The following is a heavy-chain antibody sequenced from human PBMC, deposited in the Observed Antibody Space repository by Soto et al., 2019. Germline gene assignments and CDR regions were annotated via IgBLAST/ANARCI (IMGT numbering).Heavy chain of an antibody. CDR1: GYTFTSYY. Sequence: ASVKVSCKASGYTFTSYYMHCVRRAPGQGLEWMGIINPSGGSTSYAQKFQGRVTMTRDTSTSTVYMELSSLRSEDTAVYYCAREGGGTTGILTGYYVSWGQGTLVTVSS. V-gene: IGHV1-46*01. D-gene: IGHD3-9*01. CDR2: INPSGGST. J-gene: IGHJ5*02. CDR3: AREGGGTTGILTGYYVS.